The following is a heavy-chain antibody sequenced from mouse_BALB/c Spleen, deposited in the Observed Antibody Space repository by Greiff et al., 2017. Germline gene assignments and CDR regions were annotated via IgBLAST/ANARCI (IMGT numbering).Heavy chain of an antibody. CDR2: ISNGGGST. CDR3: ARFITTVVAYYAMDY. CDR1: GFTFSSYT. V-gene: IGHV5-12-2*01. J-gene: IGHJ4*01. D-gene: IGHD1-1*01. Sequence: EVQLQESGGGLVQPGGSLKLSCAASGFTFSSYTMSWVRQTPEKRLEWVAYISNGGGSTYYPDTVKGRFTISRDNAKNTLYLQMSSLKSEDTAMYYCARFITTVVAYYAMDYWGQGTSVTVSS.